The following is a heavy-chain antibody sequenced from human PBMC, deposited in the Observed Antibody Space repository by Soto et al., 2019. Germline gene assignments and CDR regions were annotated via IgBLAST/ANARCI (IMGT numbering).Heavy chain of an antibody. CDR3: ARATVAGTDLGDY. D-gene: IGHD6-19*01. CDR2: IIPILGIA. J-gene: IGHJ4*02. CDR1: GGTFSSYT. V-gene: IGHV1-69*02. Sequence: QVQLVQSGAEVKKPGSSVKVSCKASGGTFSSYTISWVRQAPGQGLEWMGRIIPILGIANYAQKFQGRVTITADKSTSTAYRELSSLRSEDTAVYYCARATVAGTDLGDYWGQGTLVTVSS.